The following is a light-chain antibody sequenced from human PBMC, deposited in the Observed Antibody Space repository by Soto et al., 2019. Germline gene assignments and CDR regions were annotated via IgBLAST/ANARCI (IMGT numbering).Light chain of an antibody. Sequence: DIQMTQSPSSLSASVGDRVTITCRASQSISSYLNWYQQKPGKAPKLLIYAASSLQSGVPSRFSGSGSGTDCTLTISSLQPEEFATYYCQQSYSTPWTFRQGTKVEIK. CDR1: QSISSY. CDR3: QQSYSTPWT. V-gene: IGKV1-39*01. CDR2: AAS. J-gene: IGKJ1*01.